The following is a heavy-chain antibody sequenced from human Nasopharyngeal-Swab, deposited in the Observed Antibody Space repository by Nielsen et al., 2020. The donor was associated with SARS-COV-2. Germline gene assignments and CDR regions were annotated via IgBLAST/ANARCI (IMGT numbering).Heavy chain of an antibody. CDR1: GGYFGGSY. D-gene: IGHD1-26*01. J-gene: IGHJ4*02. V-gene: IGHV4-59*12. Sequence: SETLSLTCAASGGYFGGSYWSWIRQSPGKGLEWIGYFYYSGITNYNPSLKSRVTILIDTSKNQFSLKLNSVTAADTAVYYCAREVVGGLVDSWGQGTLVTVSS. CDR3: AREVVGGLVDS. CDR2: FYYSGIT.